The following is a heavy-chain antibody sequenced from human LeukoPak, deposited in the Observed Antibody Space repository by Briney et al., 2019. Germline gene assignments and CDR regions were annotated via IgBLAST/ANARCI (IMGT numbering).Heavy chain of an antibody. CDR2: IYYSGST. CDR3: ARETGYSYGLDAFDI. J-gene: IGHJ3*02. Sequence: SETLSLTCTVSGGSISSYYWSWIRQPPGKGLEWIGYIYYSGSTNYNPSLKSRVTISVDTSKNQFSLKLSSVTAADTAVYYCARETGYSYGLDAFDIWGQGTMVTVSS. CDR1: GGSISSYY. D-gene: IGHD5-18*01. V-gene: IGHV4-59*01.